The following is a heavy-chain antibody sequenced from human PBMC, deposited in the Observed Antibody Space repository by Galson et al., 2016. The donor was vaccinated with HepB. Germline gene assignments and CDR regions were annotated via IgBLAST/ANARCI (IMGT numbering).Heavy chain of an antibody. D-gene: IGHD2-15*01. V-gene: IGHV3-23*01. Sequence: SLRLSCAASGFTFSNYDVSWVRQAPGKGLEWVSSIRGSGGSTYYADSVKGRFTISRDNSKNTLYLQMNSLRAEDTARYYCATVFCSGGSCYKRTLAYWGQGTLVTVSS. CDR1: GFTFSNYD. J-gene: IGHJ4*02. CDR2: IRGSGGST. CDR3: ATVFCSGGSCYKRTLAY.